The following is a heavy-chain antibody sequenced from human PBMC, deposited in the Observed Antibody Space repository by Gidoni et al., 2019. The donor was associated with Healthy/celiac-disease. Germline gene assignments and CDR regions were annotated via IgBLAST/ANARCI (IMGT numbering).Heavy chain of an antibody. CDR1: GFTFSSYA. V-gene: IGHV3-23*01. CDR3: AKAEGYCSSTSCPRTGYFDY. Sequence: EVQLLEPGAGLVQPGGSLRLSCAASGFTFSSYAISWVRQAPGKGLEWVSAISGSGGSTYYADSVKGRFTISRDNSKNTLYLQMNSLRAEDTAVYYCAKAEGYCSSTSCPRTGYFDYWGQGTLVTVSS. J-gene: IGHJ4*02. CDR2: ISGSGGST. D-gene: IGHD2-2*01.